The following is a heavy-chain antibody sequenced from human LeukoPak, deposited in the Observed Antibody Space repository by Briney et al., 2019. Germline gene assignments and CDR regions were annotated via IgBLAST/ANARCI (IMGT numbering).Heavy chain of an antibody. CDR2: VSGGGGST. Sequence: GGSLRLSCAASGFTFSSYAMSWVRQAPGKGLEWVSTVSGGGGSTYYADSVKGRFTISRDNSKNTLYLQMNSLRAEDTAVYYCAKGREIAAVGNFDYWGQGTLVTVSS. J-gene: IGHJ4*02. D-gene: IGHD6-13*01. V-gene: IGHV3-23*01. CDR1: GFTFSSYA. CDR3: AKGREIAAVGNFDY.